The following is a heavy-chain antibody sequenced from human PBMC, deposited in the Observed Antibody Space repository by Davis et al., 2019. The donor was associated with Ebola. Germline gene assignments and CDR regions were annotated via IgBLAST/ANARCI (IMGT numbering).Heavy chain of an antibody. CDR1: GYSISSGYY. V-gene: IGHV4-38-2*02. D-gene: IGHD3-22*01. CDR2: IYHSGST. J-gene: IGHJ4*02. CDR3: ARVRTTIVVSH. Sequence: MLSETLSLTCTVSGYSISSGYYWGWIRQPPGKGLEWIGSIYHSGSTYYNPSLKSRVTISVDTSKKQLSLKLSSVTAADTAVYYCARVRTTIVVSHWGQGTLVTVSS.